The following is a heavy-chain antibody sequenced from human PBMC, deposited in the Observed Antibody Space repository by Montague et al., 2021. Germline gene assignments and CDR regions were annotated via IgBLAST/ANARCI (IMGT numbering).Heavy chain of an antibody. V-gene: IGHV3-74*01. D-gene: IGHD3-22*01. CDR2: IKPDGSFI. J-gene: IGHJ4*02. Sequence: SLSFSASGFPFSRYWMHWVRQVPGKGLVWVSRIKPDGSFISYADSVKGRFIISRDNAKNTLSLQMNSLRADDTAVYYCVRDQVDYYDSPGDDFDYWGQGTLVTVSS. CDR3: VRDQVDYYDSPGDDFDY. CDR1: GFPFSRYW.